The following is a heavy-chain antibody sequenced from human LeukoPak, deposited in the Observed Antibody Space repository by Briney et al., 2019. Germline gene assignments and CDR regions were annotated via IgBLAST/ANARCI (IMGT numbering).Heavy chain of an antibody. Sequence: GGSLRLSCAASGFTFDDYGMSWVRQAPGKGLEWVSGINWNGGSTGYADSVEGRFTISRDNAKNSLYLQMNSLRAEDTALYYCARRRGRAVWFYMDVWGKGTTVTVSS. D-gene: IGHD3-10*01. V-gene: IGHV3-20*04. J-gene: IGHJ6*03. CDR1: GFTFDDYG. CDR3: ARRRGRAVWFYMDV. CDR2: INWNGGST.